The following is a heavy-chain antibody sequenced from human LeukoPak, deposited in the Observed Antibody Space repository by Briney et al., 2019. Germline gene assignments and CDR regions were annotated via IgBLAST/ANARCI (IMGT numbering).Heavy chain of an antibody. D-gene: IGHD3-9*01. J-gene: IGHJ6*03. CDR3: ARDNYYDILTDYYVGYYYYYYMDV. Sequence: GGSLRLSCAASAFTFSSYSMNWVRQAPGKGLEWVSSISSSGSYIYCADSVKGRFTISRDNAKNSLYLQMNSLRAEDTAVYYCARDNYYDILTDYYVGYYYYYYMDVWGKGTTVTISS. CDR1: AFTFSSYS. CDR2: ISSSGSYI. V-gene: IGHV3-21*01.